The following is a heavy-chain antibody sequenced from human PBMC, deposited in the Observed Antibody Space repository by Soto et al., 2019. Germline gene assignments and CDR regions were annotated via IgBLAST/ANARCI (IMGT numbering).Heavy chain of an antibody. Sequence: PSEALSLTCTASGCSISSYYWSWIRQPPGKGLEWIGYIYYSGSTNYNPSLKSRVTISVDTSKNQFSLKLSSVTAADTAVYYCARLLVGGGREPHWFDPWGQGTLVTVS. J-gene: IGHJ5*02. CDR3: ARLLVGGGREPHWFDP. CDR1: GCSISSYY. V-gene: IGHV4-59*08. CDR2: IYYSGST. D-gene: IGHD2-15*01.